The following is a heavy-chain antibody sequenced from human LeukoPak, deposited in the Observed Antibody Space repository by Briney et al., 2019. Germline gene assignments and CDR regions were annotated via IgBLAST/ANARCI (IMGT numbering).Heavy chain of an antibody. CDR3: AEDNGSGKLYGMDV. CDR2: IYYSGST. CDR1: GGSISSSSYY. V-gene: IGHV4-39*07. Sequence: SETLSLTCTVSGGSISSSSYYWGWIRQPPGKGLEWIGSIYYSGSTYYNPSLKSRVTISVDTSKNQFSLKLSSVTAADTAVYYCAEDNGSGKLYGMDVWGQGTTVTVSS. J-gene: IGHJ6*02. D-gene: IGHD3-10*01.